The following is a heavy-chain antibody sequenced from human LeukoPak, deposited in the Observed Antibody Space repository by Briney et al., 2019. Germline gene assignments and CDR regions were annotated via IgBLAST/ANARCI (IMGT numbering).Heavy chain of an antibody. CDR1: GGSISSGDYY. CDR2: IYYSGST. Sequence: SSQTLPLTCTVSGGSISSGDYYWSWIRQPPGKGLEWIGYIYYSGSTYYNLSLKSRVTISVDTSKNQFSLKLSSVTAADTAVYYCARGVRVKFFGIAAAGTWYYFDYWGQGTLVTVSS. J-gene: IGHJ4*02. CDR3: ARGVRVKFFGIAAAGTWYYFDY. V-gene: IGHV4-30-4*08. D-gene: IGHD6-13*01.